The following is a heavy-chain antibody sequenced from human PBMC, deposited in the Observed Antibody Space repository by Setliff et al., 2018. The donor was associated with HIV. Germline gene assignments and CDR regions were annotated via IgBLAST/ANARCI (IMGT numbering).Heavy chain of an antibody. D-gene: IGHD3-22*01. V-gene: IGHV4-31*03. CDR2: IYYSGST. CDR3: ARLETYYYDSSGSTGWYFDL. CDR1: GGSISSSSYY. J-gene: IGHJ2*01. Sequence: SETLSLTCTVSGGSISSSSYYWGWIRQPPGKGLEWIGYIYYSGSTYYNPSLKSRVTISVDTSKNQFSLKLSSVTAADTAVYYCARLETYYYDSSGSTGWYFDLRGRGTLVTVSS.